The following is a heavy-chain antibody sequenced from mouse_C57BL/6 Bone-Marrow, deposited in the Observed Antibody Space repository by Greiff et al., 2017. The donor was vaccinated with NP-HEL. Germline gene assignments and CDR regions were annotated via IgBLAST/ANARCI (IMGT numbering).Heavy chain of an antibody. Sequence: EVKLVESGGGLVKPGGSLKLSCAASGFTFSSYTMSWVRQTPEKRLEWVATISGGGGNTYYPDSVKGRFTISRDNAKNTLYLQMSSLRSEDTALYYCARHGTRIYYGNCLAWFAYWGQGTLVTVSA. CDR2: ISGGGGNT. CDR1: GFTFSSYT. D-gene: IGHD2-1*01. J-gene: IGHJ3*01. CDR3: ARHGTRIYYGNCLAWFAY. V-gene: IGHV5-9*01.